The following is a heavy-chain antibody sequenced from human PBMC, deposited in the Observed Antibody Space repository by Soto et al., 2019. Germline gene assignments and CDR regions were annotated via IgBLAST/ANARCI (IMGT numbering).Heavy chain of an antibody. V-gene: IGHV3-23*01. J-gene: IGHJ4*02. CDR3: AKMGYYDILTGYLDY. D-gene: IGHD3-9*01. CDR1: GFTFSSYA. Sequence: GGSLRLSCAASGFTFSSYAMRWVRQAPGKGLEWVSAISGSGGSTYYADSVKGRFTISRDNSKNTLYLQMNSLRAEDTAVYYCAKMGYYDILTGYLDYWGQGTLVTVSS. CDR2: ISGSGGST.